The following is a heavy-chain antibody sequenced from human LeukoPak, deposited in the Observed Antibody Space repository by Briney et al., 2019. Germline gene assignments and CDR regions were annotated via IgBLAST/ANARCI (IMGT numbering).Heavy chain of an antibody. CDR3: ITADYCSGGSCYSAP. Sequence: GGSLRLSCAASGFTFSNAWMSWVRQAPGKGLEWVGRIKRKTDGGKTDYAAPVKGRFTISRDDSKNTLYLQMNSLKTEDTAVYYCITADYCSGGSCYSAPWGQGTLVTVSS. CDR1: GFTFSNAW. V-gene: IGHV3-15*01. D-gene: IGHD2-15*01. CDR2: IKRKTDGGKT. J-gene: IGHJ5*02.